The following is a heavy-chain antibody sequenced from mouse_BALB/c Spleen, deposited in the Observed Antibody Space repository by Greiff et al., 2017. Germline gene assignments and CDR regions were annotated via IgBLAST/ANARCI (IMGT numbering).Heavy chain of an antibody. CDR2: ISNGGGST. J-gene: IGHJ1*01. V-gene: IGHV5-12-2*01. CDR3: ARRGYGSSYWYFDV. D-gene: IGHD1-1*01. CDR1: GFTFSSYT. Sequence: DVKLQESGGGLVQPGGSLKLSCAASGFTFSSYTMSWVRQTPEKRLEWVAYISNGGGSTYYPDTVKGRFTISRDNAKNTLYLQMSSLKSEDTAMYYCARRGYGSSYWYFDVWGAGTTVTVSS.